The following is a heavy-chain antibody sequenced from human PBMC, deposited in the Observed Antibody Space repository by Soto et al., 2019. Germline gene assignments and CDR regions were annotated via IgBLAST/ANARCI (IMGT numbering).Heavy chain of an antibody. Sequence: GSLRLSCAASGFTFSSYSMNWLRQAPGKGLEWVSSISSSSSCIYYADSVKGRFTISRDNAKNSLYLQMNSLRAEDTAVYYCARDGELLHYYYGTDLWGQGPRVTVSS. CDR2: ISSSSSCI. CDR3: ARDGELLHYYYGTDL. D-gene: IGHD1-26*01. CDR1: GFTFSSYS. J-gene: IGHJ6*02. V-gene: IGHV3-21*01.